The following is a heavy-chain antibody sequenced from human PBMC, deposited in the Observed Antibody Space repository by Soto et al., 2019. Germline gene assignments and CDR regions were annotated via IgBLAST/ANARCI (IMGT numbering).Heavy chain of an antibody. Sequence: DVQLLESGGGLVQPEGSLRLSCAASGFTFSSYAMGWVRQGPGKGLECVAVVSIGGSTHYADSVRGRFTISRDNSKNTLSLQMNSPTAEDTAVYFCAKRRGAGGHFDYWGQGALVTVSS. J-gene: IGHJ4*02. CDR2: VSIGGST. CDR1: GFTFSSYA. CDR3: AKRRGAGGHFDY. D-gene: IGHD2-15*01. V-gene: IGHV3-23*01.